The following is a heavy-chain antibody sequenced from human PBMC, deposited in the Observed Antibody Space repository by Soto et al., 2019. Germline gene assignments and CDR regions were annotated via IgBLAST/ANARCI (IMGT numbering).Heavy chain of an antibody. CDR3: AKDKPEPFLSSGYSYYFDY. J-gene: IGHJ4*02. D-gene: IGHD3-22*01. CDR1: GITFSSYA. CDR2: ISGSGGST. V-gene: IGHV3-23*01. Sequence: GGSLRLSCAASGITFSSYAMSWVRQAPGKWLERVSAISGSGGSTYYADSVKGRFTISRDNSKNTLYLQMNSLRAEDTAVYYCAKDKPEPFLSSGYSYYFDYWGQGTLVTVSS.